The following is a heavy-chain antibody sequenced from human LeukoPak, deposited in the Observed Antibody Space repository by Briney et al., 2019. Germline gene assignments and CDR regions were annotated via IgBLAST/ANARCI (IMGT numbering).Heavy chain of an antibody. CDR1: GGSISSYY. CDR3: AREHYYGSGSYHNVNWFDP. Sequence: SETLSLTCTVSGGSISSYYWSWIRQPPGKGLEWIGYIYYSGSTNYNPSLKSRVTISVDTSKNQFSLKLSSVTAADTAVYYCAREHYYGSGSYHNVNWFDPWGQGTLVTVSS. V-gene: IGHV4-59*01. CDR2: IYYSGST. J-gene: IGHJ5*02. D-gene: IGHD3-10*01.